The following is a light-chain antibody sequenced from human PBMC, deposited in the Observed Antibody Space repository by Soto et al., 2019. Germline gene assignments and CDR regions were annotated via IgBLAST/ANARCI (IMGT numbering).Light chain of an antibody. CDR1: QSVSSSH. Sequence: EIVLTQSPGTLSLSPGERATLSCRASQSVSSSHLAWYQQKPGQAPRLLIYAASSRATGIPDRFSGGGSGTDFSLTISRLEPEDFAVYYCQQYGSSPPYTFGQGTKVEIK. V-gene: IGKV3-20*01. CDR3: QQYGSSPPYT. J-gene: IGKJ2*01. CDR2: AAS.